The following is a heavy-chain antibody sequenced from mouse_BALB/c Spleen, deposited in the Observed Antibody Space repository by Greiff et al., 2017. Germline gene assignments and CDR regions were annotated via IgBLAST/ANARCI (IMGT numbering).Heavy chain of an antibody. CDR1: GFNIKDYY. J-gene: IGHJ3*01. Sequence: VQLKQSGAELVRSGASVKLSCTASGFNIKDYYMHWVKQRPEQGLEWIGWIDPENGDTEYAPKFQGKATMTADTSSNTAYLQLSSLTSEDTAVYYCNALYGGSEAWFAYWGQGTLVTVSA. V-gene: IGHV14-4*02. CDR2: IDPENGDT. D-gene: IGHD1-1*01. CDR3: NALYGGSEAWFAY.